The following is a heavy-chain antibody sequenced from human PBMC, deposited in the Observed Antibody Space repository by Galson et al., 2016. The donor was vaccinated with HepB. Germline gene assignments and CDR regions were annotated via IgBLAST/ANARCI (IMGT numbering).Heavy chain of an antibody. Sequence: SLRLSCAASGFTFSSYAMHWVRQAPGEGLEWVAVISYDGSYKYYADSVKGRFTISRDNSNNTLYLQVNSLRAEDTALYFCARYSNSWAPFDYWGQGSLVTVSS. CDR1: GFTFSSYA. D-gene: IGHD6-13*01. V-gene: IGHV3-30*04. J-gene: IGHJ4*02. CDR2: ISYDGSYK. CDR3: ARYSNSWAPFDY.